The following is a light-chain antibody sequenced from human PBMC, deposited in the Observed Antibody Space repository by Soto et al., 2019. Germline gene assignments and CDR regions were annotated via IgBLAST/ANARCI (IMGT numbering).Light chain of an antibody. CDR2: GAS. CDR1: QSVSNNY. CDR3: QQYGSSGT. J-gene: IGKJ1*01. Sequence: ILFTKSPFTVSTSPLERSTLSFRASQSVSNNYLAWYQQKPGQAPRLLIYGASNRATGIPDRFSGSGSGTDFTLTSSRLEPEDCAVYYCQQYGSSGTFGQGTKVEI. V-gene: IGKV3-20*01.